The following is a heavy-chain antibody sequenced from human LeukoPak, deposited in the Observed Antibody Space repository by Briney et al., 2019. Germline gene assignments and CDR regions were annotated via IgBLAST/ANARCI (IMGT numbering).Heavy chain of an antibody. Sequence: GGSLRLSCAASGFTFSSYAMSWVRQAPGKGLEWVSAISGSGGSTYYADSVKGRFTISRDNSKNTLYLQMNSLRAEDTAVYYCARAGPEPRNYGDFDYWGQGTLVTVSS. CDR1: GFTFSSYA. D-gene: IGHD1-7*01. CDR3: ARAGPEPRNYGDFDY. J-gene: IGHJ4*02. V-gene: IGHV3-23*01. CDR2: ISGSGGST.